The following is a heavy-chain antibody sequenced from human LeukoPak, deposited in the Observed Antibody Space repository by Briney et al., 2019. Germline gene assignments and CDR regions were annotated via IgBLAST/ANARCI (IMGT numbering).Heavy chain of an antibody. CDR3: AKAPHGYSSMLFDS. Sequence: GGSLRLSCAASGFTFNNYAMNWVRQAPGKGLEWVSAISGSGGSTYYADSVKGRFTISRDNSKNTLYLQMNSLRAEDTAVYYCAKAPHGYSSMLFDSWGQGTLVTVSS. V-gene: IGHV3-23*01. CDR2: ISGSGGST. D-gene: IGHD6-13*01. J-gene: IGHJ4*02. CDR1: GFTFNNYA.